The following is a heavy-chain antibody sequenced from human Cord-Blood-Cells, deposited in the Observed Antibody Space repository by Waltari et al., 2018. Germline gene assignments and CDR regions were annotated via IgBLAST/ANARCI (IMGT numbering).Heavy chain of an antibody. D-gene: IGHD3-9*01. V-gene: IGHV4-39*01. CDR2: IYYSGTT. J-gene: IGHJ3*02. Sequence: QLQPQESGPGLVKPSETLSLTCTVSGGSISSSSYYWGWIRQPPGKGLEWIGSIYYSGTTNYNPSLKSRVTISVDTSKNQFSLKLSSVTAADTAVYYCASIDITSDAFDIWGQGTMVTVSS. CDR1: GGSISSSSYY. CDR3: ASIDITSDAFDI.